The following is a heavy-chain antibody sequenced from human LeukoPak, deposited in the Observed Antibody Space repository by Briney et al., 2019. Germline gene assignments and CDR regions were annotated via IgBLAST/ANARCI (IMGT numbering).Heavy chain of an antibody. CDR1: GFTFSSYA. D-gene: IGHD5-24*01. CDR3: AKVFVPSLIRDGYNYGYFDY. J-gene: IGHJ4*02. CDR2: ISGSGGST. V-gene: IGHV3-23*01. Sequence: NPGGSLRLSCAASGFTFSSYAMSWVRQAPGKGLEWVSAISGSGGSTYYADSVKGRFTISRDNSKNTLYLQMNSLRAEDTAVYYCAKVFVPSLIRDGYNYGYFDYWGQGTLVTVSS.